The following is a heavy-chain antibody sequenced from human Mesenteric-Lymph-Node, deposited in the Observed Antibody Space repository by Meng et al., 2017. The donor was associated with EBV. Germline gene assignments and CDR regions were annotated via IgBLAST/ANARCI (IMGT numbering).Heavy chain of an antibody. CDR3: AKDLGFCSGDSCYGPYFDY. J-gene: IGHJ4*02. Sequence: QVTLGQAGAEVKKPGASVKVSCKASGYTFTNFGISWVRQAPGQGLEWMGWISGFNDNTHYAQKMQGRLTMTTDISTSTAYMELRSLTSDDTAVYYCAKDLGFCSGDSCYGPYFDYWGQGTLVTVSS. D-gene: IGHD2-15*01. V-gene: IGHV1-18*01. CDR2: ISGFNDNT. CDR1: GYTFTNFG.